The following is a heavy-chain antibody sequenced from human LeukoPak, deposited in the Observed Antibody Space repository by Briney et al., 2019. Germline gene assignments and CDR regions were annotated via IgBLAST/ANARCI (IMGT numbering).Heavy chain of an antibody. CDR2: INPNSGGT. CDR1: GYSFTYYY. J-gene: IGHJ4*02. CDR3: ARGRGSSWDFSFDY. Sequence: ASVTVSCKASGYSFTYYYIHWVRQAPGQGLEWMGWINPNSGGTNYAQKFQGRVTMTRDTSISTAYMELSRLRSDDTAVYYCARGRGSSWDFSFDYWGQGTLVTVSS. D-gene: IGHD6-13*01. V-gene: IGHV1-2*02.